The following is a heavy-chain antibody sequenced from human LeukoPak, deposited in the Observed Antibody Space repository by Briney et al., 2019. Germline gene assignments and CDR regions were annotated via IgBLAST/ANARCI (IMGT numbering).Heavy chain of an antibody. CDR2: INPDGNKK. J-gene: IGHJ4*02. V-gene: IGHV3-7*01. D-gene: IGHD5-18*01. Sequence: GGSLRLSCAVAGLTFSSSWMDWVRQAPGKGLEWVASINPDGNKKYSADSVKGRFTISRDNAENSLYLQMNSLRVEDTAFYYCARDLAYSRLDYWGQGMLVTVSS. CDR3: ARDLAYSRLDY. CDR1: GLTFSSSW.